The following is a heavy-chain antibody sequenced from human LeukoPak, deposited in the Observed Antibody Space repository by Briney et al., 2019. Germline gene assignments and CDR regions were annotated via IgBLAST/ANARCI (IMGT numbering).Heavy chain of an antibody. J-gene: IGHJ3*02. V-gene: IGHV4-38-2*01. D-gene: IGHD1-26*01. CDR1: AYSISSAYY. CDR3: ARGALSDAFDI. Sequence: PSETLSLTCGVSAYSISSAYYWGWIRQPPGKGLGWIGSIYHSGNTYYNPSLKSRVTISVDTPKNQFSLKLNSVTAADTAVYYCARGALSDAFDIWGQGSMVSVSS. CDR2: IYHSGNT.